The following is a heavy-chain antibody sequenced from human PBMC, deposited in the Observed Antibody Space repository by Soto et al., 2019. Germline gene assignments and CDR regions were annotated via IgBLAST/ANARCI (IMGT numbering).Heavy chain of an antibody. CDR3: ARGTAGTGAAGSHNDYYPMAV. D-gene: IGHD6-13*01. CDR2: SRNKANSYTT. Sequence: EVQLVESGGGLVQPGGSLRLSCAASGFTFNDHYMEWVRQAPGKGLEWVGRSRNKANSYTTVYAASVEGRFTISRDDAKNSLYLQMNSMKTEDTDVYYCARGTAGTGAAGSHNDYYPMAVWGHGTTVTVSS. V-gene: IGHV3-72*01. J-gene: IGHJ6*02. CDR1: GFTFNDHY.